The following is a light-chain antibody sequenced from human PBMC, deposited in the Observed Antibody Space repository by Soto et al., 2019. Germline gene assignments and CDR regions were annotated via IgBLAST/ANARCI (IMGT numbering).Light chain of an antibody. CDR2: DAS. CDR1: QGISTW. CDR3: QQYDSYSWT. Sequence: DIQMTQSPSSLSASVGDRVSITCRASQGISTWVAWYQQRPGKAPNLLIFDASTLKSGVPSRFSGSGSGTEFTLTISSLQPDDFAIYYCQQYDSYSWTFGQGTKVDIK. J-gene: IGKJ1*01. V-gene: IGKV1-5*01.